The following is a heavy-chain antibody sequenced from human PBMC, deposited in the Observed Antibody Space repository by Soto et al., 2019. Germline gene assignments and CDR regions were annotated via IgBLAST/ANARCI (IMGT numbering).Heavy chain of an antibody. D-gene: IGHD3-22*01. CDR1: GGTFSSYA. CDR3: ARDRNRYYDSSGYYYNFQH. Sequence: GPSVKVSCKASGGTFSSYAISWVRQAPGQELEWMGGIIPIFGTANYAQKFQGRVTITADESTSTAYMELSSLRSEDTAVYYCARDRNRYYDSSGYYYNFQHWGQGTLVTVSS. J-gene: IGHJ1*01. V-gene: IGHV1-69*13. CDR2: IIPIFGTA.